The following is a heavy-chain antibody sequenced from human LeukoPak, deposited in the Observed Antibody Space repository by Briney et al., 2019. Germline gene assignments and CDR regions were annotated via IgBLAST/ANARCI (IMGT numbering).Heavy chain of an antibody. CDR3: ARRGRVVVQDAFDI. D-gene: IGHD3-22*01. CDR2: IYHSGSM. J-gene: IGHJ3*02. V-gene: IGHV4-39*01. CDR1: GGSINSSDYY. Sequence: SETLSLTCTVSGGSINSSDYYWGWIRQPPGKGLEWIGSIYHSGSMYASLKSRVTISVDTSKNQFSLKMSSVTAADTAVYYCARRGRVVVQDAFDIWGQGTMVTVSS.